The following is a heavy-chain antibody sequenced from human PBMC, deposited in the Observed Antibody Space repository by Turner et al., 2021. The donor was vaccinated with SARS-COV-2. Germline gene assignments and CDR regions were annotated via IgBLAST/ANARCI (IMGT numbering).Heavy chain of an antibody. J-gene: IGHJ4*02. D-gene: IGHD3-22*01. CDR2: IYSSGNT. V-gene: IGHV4-39*01. CDR3: TRNPYMIVAGD. Sequence: QVHLQESGPGVVKPSETLSLTCSVSGGSISSTSDYWGWIRQSPGKGLEWIGNIYSSGNTFYNPSLKSRVTISVDTSKNQFSLKLNSVTAADTAVYYCTRNPYMIVAGDWGQGTLVTVSS. CDR1: GGSISSTSDY.